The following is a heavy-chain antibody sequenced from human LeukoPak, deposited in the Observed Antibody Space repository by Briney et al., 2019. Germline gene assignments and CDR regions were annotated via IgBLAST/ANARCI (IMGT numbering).Heavy chain of an antibody. Sequence: GGSLRLSCAASGFTFSSYSMNWVGQAPGKGLEWVSSISSSSSYIHYADSVKGRFTISRDNSKNSLYLQMNSLRAEDTALYYCAKGTSSWHEFDYWGQGTLVTVSS. CDR3: AKGTSSWHEFDY. D-gene: IGHD6-13*01. CDR2: ISSSSSYI. J-gene: IGHJ4*02. V-gene: IGHV3-21*04. CDR1: GFTFSSYS.